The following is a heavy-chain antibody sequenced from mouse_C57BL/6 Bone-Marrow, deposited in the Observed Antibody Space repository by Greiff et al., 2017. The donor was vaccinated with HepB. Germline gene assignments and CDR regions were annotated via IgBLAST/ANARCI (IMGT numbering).Heavy chain of an antibody. CDR3: ARGSITTVVDY. V-gene: IGHV1-61*01. D-gene: IGHD1-1*01. J-gene: IGHJ2*01. CDR1: GYTFTSYW. Sequence: QVQLKQPGAELVRPGSSVKLSCKASGYTFTSYWMDWVKQRPGQGLEWIGNIYPSDSETHYNQKFKDKATLTVDKSSSTAYMQLSSLTSEDSAVYYCARGSITTVVDYWGQGTTLTVSS. CDR2: IYPSDSET.